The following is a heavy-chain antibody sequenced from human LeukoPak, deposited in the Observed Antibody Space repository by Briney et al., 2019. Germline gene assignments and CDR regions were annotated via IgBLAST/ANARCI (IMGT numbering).Heavy chain of an antibody. D-gene: IGHD4-23*01. J-gene: IGHJ3*02. Sequence: GGSLRPSCAASGFTFYNYDMHWVRQAPGKGLEWVSHIGTGTDTHYSGSVRGRFTISRENAKNSLYLHMNSLRAGDTAIYYCARDRRADYGRNDDAFDIWGQGTMVTV. V-gene: IGHV3-13*01. CDR3: ARDRRADYGRNDDAFDI. CDR1: GFTFYNYD. CDR2: IGTGTDT.